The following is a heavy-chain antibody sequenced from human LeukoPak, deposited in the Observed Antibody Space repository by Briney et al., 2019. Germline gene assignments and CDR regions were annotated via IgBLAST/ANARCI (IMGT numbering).Heavy chain of an antibody. D-gene: IGHD6-19*01. CDR3: ARDRSITMAGTNDY. Sequence: GGSLRLSCAASGFTFSSYAMSWVRQAPGKGLEWVSAISGSGGSTYYADSVKGRFTISRDNSQNTLYLQMNSLSAEDTAMYYCARDRSITMAGTNDYWGQGTLVTIPS. J-gene: IGHJ4*02. CDR2: ISGSGGST. CDR1: GFTFSSYA. V-gene: IGHV3-23*01.